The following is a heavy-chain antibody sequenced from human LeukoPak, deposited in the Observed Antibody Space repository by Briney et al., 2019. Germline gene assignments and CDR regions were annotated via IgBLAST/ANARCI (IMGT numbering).Heavy chain of an antibody. D-gene: IGHD3-22*01. Sequence: VASVKVSCKASRYTFTSYGISWVRQAPGQGLEWMGWISAYNGNTNYAQKLQGRVTMTTDTSTSTAYMELRSLRSDDTAVYYCARVYYDSSGYYLDYLFDYWGQGTLVTVSS. V-gene: IGHV1-18*01. CDR1: RYTFTSYG. CDR2: ISAYNGNT. CDR3: ARVYYDSSGYYLDYLFDY. J-gene: IGHJ4*02.